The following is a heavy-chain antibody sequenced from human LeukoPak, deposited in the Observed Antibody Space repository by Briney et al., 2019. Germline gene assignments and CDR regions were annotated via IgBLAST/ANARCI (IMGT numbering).Heavy chain of an antibody. CDR1: GGSISSYY. CDR2: IYYSGST. CDR3: ARPLWLAQYFQH. J-gene: IGHJ1*01. V-gene: IGHV4-59*08. D-gene: IGHD6-19*01. Sequence: SETLSLTCTVSGGSISSYYWSWIRQPPGKGLEWIGYIYYSGSTNYNPSLKSRVTISVDTSKNQFSLKLSSVTAADTAVYYCARPLWLAQYFQHWGQGTLVTVPS.